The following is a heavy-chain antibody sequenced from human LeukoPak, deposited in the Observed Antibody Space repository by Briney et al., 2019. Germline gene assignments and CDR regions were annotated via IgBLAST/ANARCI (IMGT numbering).Heavy chain of an antibody. CDR1: GGSFGGYY. D-gene: IGHD6-13*01. V-gene: IGHV4-34*01. J-gene: IGHJ6*03. CDR3: ARDTHESKYSSSWYKNYYYYMDV. Sequence: PSETLSLTXAVYGGSFGGYYWSWIRQPPGKGLEWIGEINHSGSTNYNPSLKSRVTISVDTSKNQFSLKLSSVTAADTAVYYCARDTHESKYSSSWYKNYYYYMDVWGKGTTVTVSS. CDR2: INHSGST.